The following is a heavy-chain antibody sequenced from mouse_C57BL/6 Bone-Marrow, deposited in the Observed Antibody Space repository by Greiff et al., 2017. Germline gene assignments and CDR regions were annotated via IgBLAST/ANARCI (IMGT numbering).Heavy chain of an antibody. CDR1: GYAFSSYW. CDR3: AQERGLRWFAY. CDR2: IYPGDGDT. Sequence: QVQLKQSGAELVKPGASVKISCKASGYAFSSYWMNWVKQRPGKGLEGIGQIYPGDGDTNYNGKFKGKATLTADKSSSTAYMQLSSLTSEDSAVYFCAQERGLRWFAYWGQGTLVTVSA. D-gene: IGHD1-1*01. J-gene: IGHJ3*01. V-gene: IGHV1-80*01.